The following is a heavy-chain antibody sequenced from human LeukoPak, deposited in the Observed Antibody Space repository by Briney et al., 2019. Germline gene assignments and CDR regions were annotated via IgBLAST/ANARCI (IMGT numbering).Heavy chain of an antibody. D-gene: IGHD5-12*01. Sequence: GGSLRLSCAASGFTFDDYAMHWVRQAPGKGLEWVSGISWNSGSIGYADSVKGRFTISRDNAKNSLCLQMNSLGAEDTALYYCAKDWDSGYSYYFDYWGQGTLVTVSS. CDR3: AKDWDSGYSYYFDY. J-gene: IGHJ4*02. CDR1: GFTFDDYA. CDR2: ISWNSGSI. V-gene: IGHV3-9*01.